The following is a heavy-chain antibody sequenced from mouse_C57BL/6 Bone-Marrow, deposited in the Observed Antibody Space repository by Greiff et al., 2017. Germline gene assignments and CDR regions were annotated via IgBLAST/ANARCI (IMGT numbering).Heavy chain of an antibody. CDR3: ERKDDDGYCGAMDY. Sequence: QVQLQQPGAELVKPGASVKLSCKASGYTFTSYWMHWVKQRPGRGLEWIGRIDPNSGGTKYNEKIKSKATLTVDKPSSTAYMQLISLTSEDSAVYYWERKDDDGYCGAMDYWGQGTSVTVSS. CDR2: IDPNSGGT. CDR1: GYTFTSYW. J-gene: IGHJ4*01. V-gene: IGHV1-72*01. D-gene: IGHD2-3*01.